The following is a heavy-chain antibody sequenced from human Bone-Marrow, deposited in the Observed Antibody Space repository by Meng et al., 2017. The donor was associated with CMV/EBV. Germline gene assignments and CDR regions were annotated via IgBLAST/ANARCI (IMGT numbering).Heavy chain of an antibody. J-gene: IGHJ6*02. CDR1: GFTFSSYG. CDR2: IWYDGSNK. Sequence: LSLTCAASGFTFSSYGMHWVRQAPGKGLEWVAVIWYDGSNKYYADSVKGRFTISRDNSKNTLYLQMNSLRAEDTAVYYCATYYYGSMDYYYGMDVWGQGTTVTVSS. D-gene: IGHD3-10*01. CDR3: ATYYYGSMDYYYGMDV. V-gene: IGHV3-33*01.